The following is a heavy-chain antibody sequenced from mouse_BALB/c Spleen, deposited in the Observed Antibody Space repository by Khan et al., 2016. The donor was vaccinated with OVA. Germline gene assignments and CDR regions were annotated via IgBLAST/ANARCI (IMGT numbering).Heavy chain of an antibody. CDR3: ARGGTGGFAY. D-gene: IGHD3-1*01. V-gene: IGHV5-15*02. CDR2: ISSLAYNF. J-gene: IGHJ3*01. Sequence: EVELVESGGGLVQPGGSRKLSCAASGFTFRDYGMAWLRQGPGKGPEWITFISSLAYNFYYADTVTGRFTISRENAKTTLYLEMTSLRADDTAMYYCARGGTGGFAYWGQGTLVTVSA. CDR1: GFTFRDYG.